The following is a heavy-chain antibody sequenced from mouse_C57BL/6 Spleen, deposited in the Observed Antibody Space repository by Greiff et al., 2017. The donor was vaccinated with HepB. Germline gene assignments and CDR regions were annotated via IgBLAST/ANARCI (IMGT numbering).Heavy chain of an antibody. CDR1: GYTFTSYW. CDR3: AKLGGGTTVVATDY. J-gene: IGHJ2*01. V-gene: IGHV1-55*01. D-gene: IGHD1-1*01. CDR2: IYPGSGST. Sequence: VQLQQSGAELVKPGASVKMSCKASGYTFTSYWITWVKQRPGQGLEWIGDIYPGSGSTNYNEKFKSKATLTVDTSSSTAYMQLSSLTSEDSAVYYCAKLGGGTTVVATDYWGQGTTLTVSS.